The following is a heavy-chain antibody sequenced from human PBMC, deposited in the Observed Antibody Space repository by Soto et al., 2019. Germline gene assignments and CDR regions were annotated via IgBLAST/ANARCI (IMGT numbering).Heavy chain of an antibody. CDR3: ARGSSSAGYYYYYGMDV. V-gene: IGHV1-69*06. Sequence: NVSCKASGGAFSSYAISWVRQAPGQGLEWMGGIIPIFGTANYAQKFQGRVTITADKSTSTAYMELSSLRSEDTAVYYCARGSSSAGYYYYYGMDVWGQGTTVTVSS. CDR2: IIPIFGTA. J-gene: IGHJ6*02. CDR1: GGAFSSYA. D-gene: IGHD6-6*01.